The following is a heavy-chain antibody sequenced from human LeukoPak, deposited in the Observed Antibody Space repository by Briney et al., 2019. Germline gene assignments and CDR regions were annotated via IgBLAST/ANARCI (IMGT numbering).Heavy chain of an antibody. CDR1: GFTFTSSA. CDR2: IVVGSGNT. V-gene: IGHV1-58*02. Sequence: ASVKVSCKASGFTFTSSAMQWVRQARGQRLEWIGWIVVGSGNTNYAQKFQGRVTITTDESTSTAYMELSSLRSEDTAVYYCARDAKILRYSTNNWFDPWGQGTLVTVSS. CDR3: ARDAKILRYSTNNWFDP. D-gene: IGHD6-13*01. J-gene: IGHJ5*02.